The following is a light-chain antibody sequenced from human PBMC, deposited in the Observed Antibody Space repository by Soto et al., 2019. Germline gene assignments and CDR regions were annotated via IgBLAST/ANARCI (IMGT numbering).Light chain of an antibody. V-gene: IGKV3-11*01. CDR3: QQYDTWPLT. Sequence: EIVLIQSPATLSLSPGERATLSCRASQSVGSYLAWYQHKPGQAPRLLISDASNRATGIPARFSGSGSGTEFTLTISSLQSEDFAVYYCQQYDTWPLTFGGGTKVDIK. J-gene: IGKJ4*01. CDR1: QSVGSY. CDR2: DAS.